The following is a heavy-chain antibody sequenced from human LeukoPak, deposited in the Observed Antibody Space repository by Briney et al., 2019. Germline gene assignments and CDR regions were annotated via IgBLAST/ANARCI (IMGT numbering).Heavy chain of an antibody. D-gene: IGHD6-13*01. V-gene: IGHV3-30*18. CDR1: GFTFSRYG. J-gene: IGHJ6*02. CDR3: AKPSSRGPYYYYGMDV. Sequence: GGSLRLSCAASGFTFSRYGMHWVRQAPGKRLEWVPVISYDGSNKYYADSAKGRFTISRDKSKNTLYLQMNSLRPENTAVYYCAKPSSRGPYYYYGMDVWGQGTTVTVSS. CDR2: ISYDGSNK.